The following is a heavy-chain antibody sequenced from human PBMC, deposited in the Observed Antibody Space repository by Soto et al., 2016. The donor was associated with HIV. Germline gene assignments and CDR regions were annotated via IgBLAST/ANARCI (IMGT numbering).Heavy chain of an antibody. CDR2: ISWNSGNR. V-gene: IGHV3-9*01. CDR3: VKDNSGWYYFDY. CDR1: GFTFDAYA. J-gene: IGHJ4*02. D-gene: IGHD6-19*01. Sequence: EVQLVESGGGLVQPGRSLRLSCAASGFTFDAYAMHWVRQAPGKGLEWASGISWNSGNRGYADSVKGRFTISRDNAKNSLYLQMNSLRPEDTAFYYCVKDNSGWYYFDYWGQGTLVTVSS.